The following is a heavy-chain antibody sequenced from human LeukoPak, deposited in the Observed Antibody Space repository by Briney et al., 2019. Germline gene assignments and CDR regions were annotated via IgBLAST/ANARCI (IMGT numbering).Heavy chain of an antibody. Sequence: SVKVSCKASGGTFSSYAISWVRQAPGQGLEWMGRIIPILGIANYAQKFQGRVTITADKSTSTAYMELSSLRSEDTAVYYCARGAVRATSHFDYWGQGTLVTVSS. J-gene: IGHJ4*02. CDR2: IIPILGIA. CDR3: ARGAVRATSHFDY. V-gene: IGHV1-69*04. D-gene: IGHD1-26*01. CDR1: GGTFSSYA.